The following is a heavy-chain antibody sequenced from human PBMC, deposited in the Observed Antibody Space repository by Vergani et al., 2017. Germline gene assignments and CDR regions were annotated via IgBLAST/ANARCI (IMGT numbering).Heavy chain of an antibody. CDR1: GFTFSSFW. CDR2: IKQDGSEM. J-gene: IGHJ4*02. Sequence: EVQLVEFGGGLVRPGGSLRLSCAASGFTFSSFWMTWVRQAPGKGLEWVANIKQDGSEMYYVDSVKGRFTISRDNAKSSLYLQMNSLRVEDTAVYYCAREPRFYYDSSGHYYTRGYWGQGTLVTVSS. D-gene: IGHD3-22*01. V-gene: IGHV3-7*01. CDR3: AREPRFYYDSSGHYYTRGY.